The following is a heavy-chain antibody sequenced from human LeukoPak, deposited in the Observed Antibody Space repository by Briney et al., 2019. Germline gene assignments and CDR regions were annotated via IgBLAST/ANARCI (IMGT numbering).Heavy chain of an antibody. CDR2: IRYDGSNK. CDR3: AREWTYYYDSSGLDY. D-gene: IGHD3-22*01. V-gene: IGHV3-30*02. J-gene: IGHJ4*02. Sequence: GGSLRLSCAASGFTFSSYGMHWVRQAPGKGLEWVAFIRYDGSNKYYADSVKGRFTISRDNSKNTMYLQMNSLRAEDTAVYYCAREWTYYYDSSGLDYWGQGTLVTVSS. CDR1: GFTFSSYG.